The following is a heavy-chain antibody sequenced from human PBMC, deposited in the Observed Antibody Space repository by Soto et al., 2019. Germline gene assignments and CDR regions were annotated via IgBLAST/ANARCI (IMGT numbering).Heavy chain of an antibody. D-gene: IGHD3-10*01. Sequence: QVQLQESGPGLVKPSETLSLSCTVSGGSISSYYWSWFRQSPGKRMEWIGYVHHSWGSSYNPSLRXXVXXSLATSKSQFSPKVTSVTATDTAVYYCARQGFGPLHGLVDVWGQGTTVTVSS. J-gene: IGHJ6*02. CDR2: VHHSWGS. CDR3: ARQGFGPLHGLVDV. V-gene: IGHV4-59*08. CDR1: GGSISSYY.